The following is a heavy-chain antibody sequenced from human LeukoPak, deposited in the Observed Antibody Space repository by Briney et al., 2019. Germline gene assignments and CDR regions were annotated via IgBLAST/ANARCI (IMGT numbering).Heavy chain of an antibody. J-gene: IGHJ4*02. CDR1: GFSFSNYA. Sequence: GGSLRLSCAASGFSFSNYAMNWVRQAPGKGLEWVSSINGRSTDIYYADSVKGRFTISRDNAKNSLYLQMNSLRAEDTAVYYCAGMQYSSSWAAFDYWGQGTLVTVSS. CDR3: AGMQYSSSWAAFDY. V-gene: IGHV3-21*01. D-gene: IGHD6-13*01. CDR2: INGRSTDI.